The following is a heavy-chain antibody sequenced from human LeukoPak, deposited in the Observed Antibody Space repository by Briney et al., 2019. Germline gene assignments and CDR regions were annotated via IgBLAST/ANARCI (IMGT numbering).Heavy chain of an antibody. Sequence: SVKVSCKASGGTFSSYAISWVRQAPGQGLEWMGGIISIFGTANYAQKFQGKVTITTDESTSTAYMELSSLRSEDTAVYYCASHKGKFELMAPWDYWGQGTLVTVSS. CDR2: IISIFGTA. CDR3: ASHKGKFELMAPWDY. CDR1: GGTFSSYA. J-gene: IGHJ4*02. V-gene: IGHV1-69*05. D-gene: IGHD2-8*01.